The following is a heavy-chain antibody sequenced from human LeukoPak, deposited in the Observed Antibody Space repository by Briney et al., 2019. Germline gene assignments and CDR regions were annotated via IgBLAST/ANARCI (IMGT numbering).Heavy chain of an antibody. CDR3: ARGFYASSVTTFYFDY. V-gene: IGHV3-30*19. D-gene: IGHD4-17*01. Sequence: GGSLRLSCAASGFTFSSYGIHWVRQAPGKGLEWVAVISYDGNNKFYADSVKGRFTISRDNSKNTLYLQMNSLRAEDTAVYYCARGFYASSVTTFYFDYWGQGTLVTVSS. CDR1: GFTFSSYG. J-gene: IGHJ4*02. CDR2: ISYDGNNK.